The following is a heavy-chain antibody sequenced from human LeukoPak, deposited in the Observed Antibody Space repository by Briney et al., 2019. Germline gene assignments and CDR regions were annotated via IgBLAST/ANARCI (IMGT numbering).Heavy chain of an antibody. D-gene: IGHD3-22*01. V-gene: IGHV1-24*01. Sequence: GASVKVSCKVSGYTLTELSMHWVRQAPGKGIEWMGGFDPEDGETMYAQKFEGRVTMTEDTSTDTAYMELSSVRSEDTAVYYCATELRDSSGDVDYWGQGTLVTVSS. CDR3: ATELRDSSGDVDY. CDR1: GYTLTELS. CDR2: FDPEDGET. J-gene: IGHJ4*02.